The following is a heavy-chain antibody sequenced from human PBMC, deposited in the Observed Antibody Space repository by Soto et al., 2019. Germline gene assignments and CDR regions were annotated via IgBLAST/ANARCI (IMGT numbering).Heavy chain of an antibody. CDR1: GCTFSTST. D-gene: IGHD5-12*01. V-gene: IGHV1-69*08. Sequence: QVQLVQSGAEVKKPGSSVKVSCKASGCTFSTSTFTWVRQAPGQGLEWMGRTIHILDVADYAQDFQGRVTNTAVTSTSTAYMGLTSLTPKDTAFYYCARDSPTGSTYSGYDAIDSWGQGTLVTVSS. J-gene: IGHJ4*02. CDR2: TIHILDVA. CDR3: ARDSPTGSTYSGYDAIDS.